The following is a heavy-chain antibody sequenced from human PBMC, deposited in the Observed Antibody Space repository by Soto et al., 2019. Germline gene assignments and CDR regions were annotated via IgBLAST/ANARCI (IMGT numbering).Heavy chain of an antibody. D-gene: IGHD1-7*01. CDR2: IIPILGIA. V-gene: IGHV1-69*02. CDR1: GGTFSSYT. Sequence: GASVKVSCKASGGTFSSYTISWLRQAPGQGLEWMGRIIPILGIANYAQKFQGRVTITADKSTSTAYMELSSLRSEDTAVYYCARAWNYAAFDIWGQGTMVTVSS. J-gene: IGHJ3*02. CDR3: ARAWNYAAFDI.